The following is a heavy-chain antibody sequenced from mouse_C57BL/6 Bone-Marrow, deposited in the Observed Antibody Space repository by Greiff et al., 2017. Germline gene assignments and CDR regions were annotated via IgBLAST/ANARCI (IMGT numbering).Heavy chain of an antibody. J-gene: IGHJ2*01. V-gene: IGHV7-3*01. CDR3: ARKNGKPNYFDY. D-gene: IGHD2-1*01. CDR2: IRNKANGYTP. Sequence: EVKLMESGGGLVQPGGSLSLSCAASGFTFTDYYMSWVRQPPGKALEWLGFIRNKANGYTPEYSASVKGRFTISRDNSQSILYLQMNALRAEDSATYYCARKNGKPNYFDYWGQGTTLTVSS. CDR1: GFTFTDYY.